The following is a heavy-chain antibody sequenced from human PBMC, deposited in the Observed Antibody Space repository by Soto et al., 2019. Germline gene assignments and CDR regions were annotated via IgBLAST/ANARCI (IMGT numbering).Heavy chain of an antibody. J-gene: IGHJ4*02. CDR1: GNSVTSYA. D-gene: IGHD3-3*01. CDR2: INTGTGDT. V-gene: IGHV1-3*04. CDR3: ARGVYDFWSGHQNFDS. Sequence: ASVKVYCKASGNSVTSYAVHWVRHAPGERLEWMGWINTGTGDTKSAQKFQGRVTITRDTSASTAYMELSRLTSEDTAIYYCARGVYDFWSGHQNFDSCGQGSLVTVHS.